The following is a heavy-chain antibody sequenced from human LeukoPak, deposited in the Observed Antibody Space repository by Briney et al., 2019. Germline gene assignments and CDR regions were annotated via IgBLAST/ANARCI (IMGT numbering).Heavy chain of an antibody. V-gene: IGHV3-48*01. D-gene: IGHD6-13*01. J-gene: IGHJ5*02. CDR3: AKVPRQHDNWFDP. Sequence: GGSLRLSCAASGFTFSSHSMNWVRQAPGKGLEWVPYISSSSTIIHYADSVKGRFTISRDDAKNSLYLQMNSLRAEDTAVYYCAKVPRQHDNWFDPWGQGTPVTVSS. CDR2: ISSSSTII. CDR1: GFTFSSHS.